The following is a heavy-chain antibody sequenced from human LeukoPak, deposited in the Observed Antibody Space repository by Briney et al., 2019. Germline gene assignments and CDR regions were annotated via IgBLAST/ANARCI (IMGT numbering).Heavy chain of an antibody. CDR1: GFTFSSYA. Sequence: GGSLRLSCAASGFTFSSYAMSWVRQAPGKGLEWVSAISGSGGSTYYADPVKGRFTISRDNSKNTLYLQMNSLRTEDTAVYYCAKVFDSSSWYFDYWGQGTLVTVSS. D-gene: IGHD6-13*01. J-gene: IGHJ4*02. CDR3: AKVFDSSSWYFDY. V-gene: IGHV3-23*01. CDR2: ISGSGGST.